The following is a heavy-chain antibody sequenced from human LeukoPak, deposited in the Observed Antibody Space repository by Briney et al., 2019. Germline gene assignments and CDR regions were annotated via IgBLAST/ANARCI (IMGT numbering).Heavy chain of an antibody. Sequence: SETLSLTCTVSGGSISSSSYYWGWIRQPPGKGLEWIGSIYYSGSTYYNPSLKSRVTISVDTSKNQFSLKLSSVTVADTAVYYCARYFGYSGYDSDYWGQGTLVTVSS. D-gene: IGHD5-12*01. J-gene: IGHJ4*02. CDR1: GGSISSSSYY. CDR3: ARYFGYSGYDSDY. CDR2: IYYSGST. V-gene: IGHV4-39*07.